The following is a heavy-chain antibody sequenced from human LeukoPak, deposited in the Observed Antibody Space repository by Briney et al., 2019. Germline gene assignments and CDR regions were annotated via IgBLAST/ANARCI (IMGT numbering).Heavy chain of an antibody. Sequence: GGSLRLSCAASGFTFSSYGMHWVRQAPGKGLEWVAFIRYDGSNKYYADSVKGRFTISRDNSKNTLYLQMNSLRAEDTAVYYCAKTNTVTTSHDAFDIWGQGTMVTVSS. CDR1: GFTFSSYG. V-gene: IGHV3-30*02. D-gene: IGHD4-17*01. CDR2: IRYDGSNK. CDR3: AKTNTVTTSHDAFDI. J-gene: IGHJ3*02.